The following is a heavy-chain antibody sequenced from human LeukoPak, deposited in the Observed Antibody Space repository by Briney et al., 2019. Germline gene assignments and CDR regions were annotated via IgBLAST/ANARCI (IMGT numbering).Heavy chain of an antibody. CDR2: IYHSGST. J-gene: IGHJ4*02. Sequence: SETLSLTCTVSGGSISSYYWGWIRQPPGKGLEWIGSIYHSGSTYYNPSLKSRVTMSVDTSKNQFSLNLRSVTAADTAVYYCARVWTGYPGHYWGQGTLVTVSS. CDR1: GGSISSYY. D-gene: IGHD3/OR15-3a*01. CDR3: ARVWTGYPGHY. V-gene: IGHV4-38-2*02.